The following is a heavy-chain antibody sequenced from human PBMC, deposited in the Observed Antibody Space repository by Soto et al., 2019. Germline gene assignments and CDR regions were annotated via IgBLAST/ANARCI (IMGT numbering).Heavy chain of an antibody. J-gene: IGHJ4*02. CDR2: IDPSDSRT. V-gene: IGHV5-10-1*01. CDR1: GYMFPIYH. Sequence: PGESLKISCEASGYMFPIYHISWVRQMPGKGLEWVGKIDPSDSRTMYRPSSRARITISVDKSINTAYLEWGRLKASDTAMYYCARDERAAYFDYWGQGTLVTVSS. CDR3: ARDERAAYFDY. D-gene: IGHD2-15*01.